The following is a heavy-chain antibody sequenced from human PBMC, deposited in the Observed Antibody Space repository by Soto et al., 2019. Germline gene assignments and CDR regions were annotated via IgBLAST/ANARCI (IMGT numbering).Heavy chain of an antibody. CDR2: ISYDGSNK. CDR1: GFTFCSYG. J-gene: IGHJ4*02. D-gene: IGHD3-22*01. CDR3: AKSGYDSSGYCIDY. Sequence: GGSLRLSCAASGFTFCSYGMHWVRQAPGKGLEWVAVISYDGSNKYYADSVKGRFTISRDNSKNTLYLQMNSLRAEDTAVYYCAKSGYDSSGYCIDYWGQGTLVTVSS. V-gene: IGHV3-30*18.